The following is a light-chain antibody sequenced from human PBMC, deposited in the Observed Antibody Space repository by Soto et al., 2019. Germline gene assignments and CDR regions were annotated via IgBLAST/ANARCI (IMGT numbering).Light chain of an antibody. CDR3: QQYYSYPRT. Sequence: EIVLTPSPGTLSLSPGHRATLSCRASQSVSNNYLAWYQQKPGQAPRLLIYGASNRATGIPDRFSGSGSGTDFTLTISCLQSEDFATYYCQQYYSYPRTFGQGTKVDIK. CDR1: QSVSNNY. V-gene: IGKV3-20*01. CDR2: GAS. J-gene: IGKJ1*01.